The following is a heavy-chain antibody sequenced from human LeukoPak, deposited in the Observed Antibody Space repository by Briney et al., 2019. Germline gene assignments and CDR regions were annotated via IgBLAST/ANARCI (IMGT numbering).Heavy chain of an antibody. CDR3: AKDRPNYHESNGHYYRLNGDS. D-gene: IGHD3-22*01. CDR1: GFTFNIYS. Sequence: LAGGSLRLSCVASGFTFNIYSMSWVRQAPGKGLEWVSSITSSGYATFYADSVKDHFTISRDNSRSTLYLQMSRLRVEDTAVYYCAKDRPNYHESNGHYYRLNGDSWGQGTLVTVSS. CDR2: ITSSGYAT. V-gene: IGHV3-23*01. J-gene: IGHJ5*01.